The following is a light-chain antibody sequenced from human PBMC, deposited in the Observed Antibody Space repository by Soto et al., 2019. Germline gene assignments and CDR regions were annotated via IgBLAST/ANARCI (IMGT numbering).Light chain of an antibody. CDR2: EVS. Sequence: ALTQPPSASGSPRQSVIISCTGTSSDVGGYNYVSWYQQHPGKAPKLMIYEVSKRPSGVPDRFSGSKSGNTASLTVSGLQAEDEADYYCSSYAGSKNFVIFGGGTKLTVL. V-gene: IGLV2-8*01. CDR3: SSYAGSKNFVI. J-gene: IGLJ2*01. CDR1: SSDVGGYNY.